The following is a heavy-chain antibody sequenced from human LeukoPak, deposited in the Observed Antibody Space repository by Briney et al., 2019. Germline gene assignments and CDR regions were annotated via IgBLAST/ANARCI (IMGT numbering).Heavy chain of an antibody. D-gene: IGHD3-22*01. CDR2: IGAYNGNT. Sequence: ASVKVSCKASGYIFTSYGISWVRQAPGQGLEWMGWIGAYNGNTNYAQKLQGRVTMTTDTSTSTAYMELRSLRSEDTAVYYCARAGGCYYDSSGYYSAYDYWGQGTLVTVSS. J-gene: IGHJ4*02. V-gene: IGHV1-18*01. CDR1: GYIFTSYG. CDR3: ARAGGCYYDSSGYYSAYDY.